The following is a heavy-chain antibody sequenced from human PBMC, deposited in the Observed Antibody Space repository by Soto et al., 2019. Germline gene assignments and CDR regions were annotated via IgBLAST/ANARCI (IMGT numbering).Heavy chain of an antibody. J-gene: IGHJ4*02. CDR2: IYYSGST. CDR1: GGSISSYY. Sequence: SETLSLTCTVSGGSISSYYWSWIRQPPGKGLEWIGYIYYSGSTNYNPSLKSRVTISVDTSKNQFSLKLSSVIAVDTAVYYCAGLSTVTTFDYWGQGTLVTVSS. D-gene: IGHD4-17*01. V-gene: IGHV4-59*08. CDR3: AGLSTVTTFDY.